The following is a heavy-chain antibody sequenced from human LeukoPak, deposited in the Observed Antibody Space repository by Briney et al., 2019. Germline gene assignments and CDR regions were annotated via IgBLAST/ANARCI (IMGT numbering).Heavy chain of an antibody. V-gene: IGHV1-69*06. D-gene: IGHD6-25*01. J-gene: IGHJ6*03. CDR3: ARGSESSANYYYYYMDV. CDR1: GGTFSSYA. Sequence: SVKVSCKASGGTFSSYAISWVRQAPGQGLEWMGGIIPIFGTANYAQKFQGRVTITADKSTSTAYMELSSLRSEDTAVYYCARGSESSANYYYYYMDVWGKGTTVTVSS. CDR2: IIPIFGTA.